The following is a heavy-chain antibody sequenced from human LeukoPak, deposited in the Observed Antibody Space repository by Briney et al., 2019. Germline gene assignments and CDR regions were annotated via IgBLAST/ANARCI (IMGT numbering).Heavy chain of an antibody. CDR2: LYHPDTT. D-gene: IGHD6-13*01. CDR1: GFTFSSYS. Sequence: PGGSLRLSCAASGFTFSSYSMNWVRQAPGKGLEWIGSLYHPDTTYYNPSLKSRVTMSADTSRNQFSLKLSFVTAADTAVYYCARQHDSYYYYYVDLWGTGTTVTVSS. V-gene: IGHV4-38-2*01. J-gene: IGHJ6*03. CDR3: ARQHDSYYYYYVDL.